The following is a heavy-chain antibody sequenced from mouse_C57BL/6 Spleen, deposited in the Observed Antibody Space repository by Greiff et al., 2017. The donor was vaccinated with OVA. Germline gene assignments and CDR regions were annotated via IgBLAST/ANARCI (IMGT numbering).Heavy chain of an antibody. CDR2: ISYDGSN. D-gene: IGHD2-3*01. CDR1: GYSITSGYS. V-gene: IGHV3-6*01. CDR3: AREKGYDGYYVGYFDV. Sequence: VQLKESGPGLVKPSQSLSLTCSVTGYSITSGYSWNWIRQFPGNKLEWMGYISYDGSNNYNPSLKNRISITRDTSKNQFFLKLNSVTTEDTATYYCAREKGYDGYYVGYFDVWGTGTTVTVSS. J-gene: IGHJ1*03.